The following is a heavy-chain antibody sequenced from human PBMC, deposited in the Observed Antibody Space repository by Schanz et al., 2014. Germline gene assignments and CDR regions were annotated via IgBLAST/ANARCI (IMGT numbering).Heavy chain of an antibody. CDR3: TREIEGTFSLDSSGWVAPDN. Sequence: EVQLVESGGGLVQPGRSLRLSCTASGFTFSDYAMSWFHQAPGKGLEWVGFIRSKAYGGTKEYAASVKGRFTISRDDSKSTAFLQMNRLRTEDTAVYYCTREIEGTFSLDSSGWVAPDNWVQGTLVTVSS. CDR1: GFTFSDYA. D-gene: IGHD3-22*01. J-gene: IGHJ4*02. CDR2: IRSKAYGGTK. V-gene: IGHV3-49*03.